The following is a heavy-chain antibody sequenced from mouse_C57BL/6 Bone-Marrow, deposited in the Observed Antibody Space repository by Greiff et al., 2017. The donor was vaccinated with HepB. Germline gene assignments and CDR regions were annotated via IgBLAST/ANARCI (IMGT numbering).Heavy chain of an antibody. D-gene: IGHD2-5*01. J-gene: IGHJ3*01. CDR2: ISSGGSYT. CDR1: GFTFSSYG. V-gene: IGHV5-6*01. CDR3: ARLNSNSFAY. Sequence: EVQGVESGGDLVKPGGSLKLSCAASGFTFSSYGMSWVRQTPDKRLEWVATISSGGSYTYYPDSVKGRFTISRDNAKNTLYLQMSSLKSEDTAMYYCARLNSNSFAYWGQGTLVTVSA.